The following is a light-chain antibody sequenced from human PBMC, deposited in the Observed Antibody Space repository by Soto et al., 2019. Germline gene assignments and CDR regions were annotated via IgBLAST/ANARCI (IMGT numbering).Light chain of an antibody. V-gene: IGLV2-11*01. Sequence: QSVLTQPRSVSGSPGQSVTISCTGTRSDVGGYKYVSWYQQHPGKAPKLMIYDVSKRPSGVPDRFSGSKSGNTASLTISGLQAEDEADYYCCSYAGSYTHVFGTGTKLTVL. CDR1: RSDVGGYKY. J-gene: IGLJ1*01. CDR2: DVS. CDR3: CSYAGSYTHV.